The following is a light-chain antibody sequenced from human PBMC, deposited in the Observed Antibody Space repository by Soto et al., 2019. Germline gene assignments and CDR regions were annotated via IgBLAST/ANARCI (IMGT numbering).Light chain of an antibody. CDR3: QRTYNAPFT. J-gene: IGKJ3*01. CDR2: GAS. V-gene: IGKV3-20*01. Sequence: EIVLTQSPDTLSLSPGERVTLSCRASQNVYINSLAWYQQKPGQTPRLLIYGASTRAAAVPDRFSGSGSGTDFALSIDGLEPEDFAIYYCQRTYNAPFTFGPGTKVSIK. CDR1: QNVYINS.